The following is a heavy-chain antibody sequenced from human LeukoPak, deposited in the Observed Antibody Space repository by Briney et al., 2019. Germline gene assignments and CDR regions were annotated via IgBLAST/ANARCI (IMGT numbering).Heavy chain of an antibody. CDR3: AKEYNLGL. CDR2: ISGSGGDT. D-gene: IGHD1-1*01. CDR1: GFTFSTYA. Sequence: GGSLRLSCAASGFTFSTYAMSWVRQAPGKGLQWVSVISGSGGDTYYADSVKGRFTISRDNSNNTLYLQMNSLRAEDTALYYCAKEYNLGLWGQGTLVTVSS. J-gene: IGHJ4*02. V-gene: IGHV3-23*01.